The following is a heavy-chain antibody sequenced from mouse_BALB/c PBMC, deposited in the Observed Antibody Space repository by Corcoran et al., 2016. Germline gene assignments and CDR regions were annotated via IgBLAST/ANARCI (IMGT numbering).Heavy chain of an antibody. D-gene: IGHD2-10*02. CDR3: ARFEYGRAWFAY. J-gene: IGHJ3*01. CDR1: GFNIKDTY. V-gene: IGHV14-3*02. Sequence: EVQLQQSGAELVKPGASVKLSCTASGFNIKDTYMHWVKQRPEQGLEWIGRIDPANGNTKYDPKFQGKATITADTSSNTAYLQLSSLTSEGTAVYYCARFEYGRAWFAYWGQGTLVTVSA. CDR2: IDPANGNT.